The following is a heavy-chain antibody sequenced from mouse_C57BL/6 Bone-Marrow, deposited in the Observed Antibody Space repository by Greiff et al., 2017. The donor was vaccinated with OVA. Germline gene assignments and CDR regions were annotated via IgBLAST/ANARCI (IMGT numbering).Heavy chain of an antibody. CDR3: ARKRNYYDYPYDFDY. D-gene: IGHD2-4*01. CDR2: IDPSDSYT. V-gene: IGHV1-50*01. Sequence: QVQLQQPGAELVKPGASVKLSCKASGYTFTSYWMQWVKQRPGQGLEWIGEIDPSDSYTNYNQKFKGKATLTVDTSSSTAYMQLSSLTSEDSAVYYGARKRNYYDYPYDFDYWGQGTTLTVSS. J-gene: IGHJ2*01. CDR1: GYTFTSYW.